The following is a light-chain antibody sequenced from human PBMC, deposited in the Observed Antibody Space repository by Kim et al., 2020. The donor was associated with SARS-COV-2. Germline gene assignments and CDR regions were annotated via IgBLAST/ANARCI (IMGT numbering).Light chain of an antibody. Sequence: EIVLTQSPATLSLSPGERATLSCRASQSVSSYLAWYQQKPGQAPRLLIYDASNRATGIPARFSGSGSGTDFTLTISSLEPEDFAVYYCQQRSNWPPKLTFGGGTKVDI. CDR3: QQRSNWPPKLT. V-gene: IGKV3-11*01. CDR1: QSVSSY. CDR2: DAS. J-gene: IGKJ4*01.